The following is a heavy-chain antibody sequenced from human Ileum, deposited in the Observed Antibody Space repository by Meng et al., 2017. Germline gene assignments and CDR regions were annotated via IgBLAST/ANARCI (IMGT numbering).Heavy chain of an antibody. CDR2: ISNTGSIT. D-gene: IGHD6-6*01. V-gene: IGHV3-11*01. Sequence: SLKISCAASGFSFSDYFMTWIRQAPGKGLEWLSYISNTGSITYHADSVKGRFSISRDNAKNSLYLQMNSLRPEDTAVYYCTTVSSSSLGYWGQGTLVTVSS. J-gene: IGHJ4*02. CDR3: TTVSSSSLGY. CDR1: GFSFSDYF.